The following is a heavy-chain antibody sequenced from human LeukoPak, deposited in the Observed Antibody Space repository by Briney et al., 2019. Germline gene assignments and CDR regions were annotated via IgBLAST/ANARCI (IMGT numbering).Heavy chain of an antibody. D-gene: IGHD1-14*01. CDR1: GFTFSSYG. Sequence: GGSLRLSCAASGFTFSSYGMHWVRQAPGKGLEWVAVISYDGSNKYYADSVKGRFTISRDNSKNTLYLQMNSLRAEDTAVYYCARAFTVTGGAFDIWGQGTMVTVSS. J-gene: IGHJ3*02. CDR3: ARAFTVTGGAFDI. V-gene: IGHV3-30*03. CDR2: ISYDGSNK.